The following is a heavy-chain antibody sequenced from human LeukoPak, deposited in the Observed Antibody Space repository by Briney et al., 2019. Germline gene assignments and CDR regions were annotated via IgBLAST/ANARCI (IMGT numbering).Heavy chain of an antibody. D-gene: IGHD2-2*01. CDR1: GYTFTGYH. V-gene: IGHV1-2*06. J-gene: IGHJ4*02. Sequence: ASVKVSCKASGYTFTGYHMNWVRQAPGQELEWMGRINPNSGDTNYAQKFQGRVTMTRDTSISTAYMELSRLRSDDTAVYYCARDYCSSTSCLFDYWGQGTLVTVSS. CDR3: ARDYCSSTSCLFDY. CDR2: INPNSGDT.